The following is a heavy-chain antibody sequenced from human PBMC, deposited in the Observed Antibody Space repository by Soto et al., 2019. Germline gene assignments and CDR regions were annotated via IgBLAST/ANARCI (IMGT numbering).Heavy chain of an antibody. CDR3: ARGKGTHRY. D-gene: IGHD3-10*01. J-gene: IGHJ4*02. Sequence: SETLSLTCSVSGVSLTSYYWSWIRQTPGKTLEWIGCIFYNGTTNYNPSLKSRVTISLDMSKNQFSLKLNSVTAEDTALYYCARGKGTHRYWGQGTLVTVPQ. CDR1: GVSLTSYY. CDR2: IFYNGTT. V-gene: IGHV4-59*01.